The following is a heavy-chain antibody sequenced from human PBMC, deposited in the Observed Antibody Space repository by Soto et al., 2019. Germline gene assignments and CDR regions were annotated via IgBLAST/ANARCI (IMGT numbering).Heavy chain of an antibody. CDR2: INHSGST. V-gene: IGHV4-34*01. D-gene: IGHD3-10*01. J-gene: IGHJ4*02. CDR3: ARGSWMYPYYGSGKAFGY. Sequence: SETLSLTCAVYGGSFSGYYWSWIRQPPGKGLEWIGEINHSGSTNYNPSLKSRVTISVDTSKNQFSLKLSSVTAADTAVYYCARGSWMYPYYGSGKAFGYWGQGTLVTVSS. CDR1: GGSFSGYY.